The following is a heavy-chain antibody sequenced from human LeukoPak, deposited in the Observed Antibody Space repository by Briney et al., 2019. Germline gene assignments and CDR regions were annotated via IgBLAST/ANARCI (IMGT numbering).Heavy chain of an antibody. V-gene: IGHV5-51*01. CDR1: GYSFTSYW. J-gene: IGHJ3*02. D-gene: IGHD4-17*01. CDR3: ARNGDYPLDAFDI. CDR2: IYPGDSDT. Sequence: GESLKISCKGSGYSFTSYWIVWVRQMPGKGLEWMGIIYPGDSDTRYSPSFQGQVTISADKSISTAYLQWSSLKASDTAMYYCARNGDYPLDAFDIWGQGTMVTVSS.